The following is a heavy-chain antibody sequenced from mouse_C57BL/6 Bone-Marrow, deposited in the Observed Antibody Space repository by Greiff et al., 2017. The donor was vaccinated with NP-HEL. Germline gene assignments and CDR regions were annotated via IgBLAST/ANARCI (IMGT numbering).Heavy chain of an antibody. CDR3: ARGDYYGSTFYY. J-gene: IGHJ2*01. V-gene: IGHV1-81*01. CDR2: IYPRSGNT. Sequence: QVQLQQSGAELARPGASVKLSCKASGYTFTSYGISWVKQRTGQGLEWIGEIYPRSGNTYYNEKFKGKATLTADKSSSTAYMELRSLTSEDSSVYFCARGDYYGSTFYYWGQGTTLTVSS. D-gene: IGHD1-1*01. CDR1: GYTFTSYG.